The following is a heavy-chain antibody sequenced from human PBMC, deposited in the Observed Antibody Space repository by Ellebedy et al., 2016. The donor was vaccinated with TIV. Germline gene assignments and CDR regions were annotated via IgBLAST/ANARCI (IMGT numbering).Heavy chain of an antibody. CDR3: ARATYDSSGYYIDY. D-gene: IGHD3-22*01. CDR2: IYYSGST. Sequence: MPSETLSLTCTVSGGSISSYYWSWIRQPPGKGLEWIGYIYYSGSTNYNPSLKSRVTISVDTSKNQFSLKLSSVTAADPAVYYCARATYDSSGYYIDYWGQGTLVTVSS. V-gene: IGHV4-59*01. J-gene: IGHJ4*02. CDR1: GGSISSYY.